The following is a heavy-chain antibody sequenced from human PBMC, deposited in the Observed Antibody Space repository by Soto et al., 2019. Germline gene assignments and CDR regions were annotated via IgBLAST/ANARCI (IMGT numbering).Heavy chain of an antibody. CDR3: AKAARAITVHGFEM. D-gene: IGHD3-16*01. CDR2: ISGSGGST. CDR1: GFTFSSYA. J-gene: IGHJ3*02. Sequence: GGSLRLSCAASGFTFSSYAMSWVRQAPGKGLEWVSGISGSGGSTYYADSVKGRFTISRDNSKNTLYLQMNSLRVEDTAIYYCAKAARAITVHGFEMWGQGTMVTVSS. V-gene: IGHV3-23*01.